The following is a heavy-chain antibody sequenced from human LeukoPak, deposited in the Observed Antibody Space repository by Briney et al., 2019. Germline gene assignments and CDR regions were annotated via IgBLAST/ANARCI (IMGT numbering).Heavy chain of an antibody. V-gene: IGHV4-34*01. D-gene: IGHD4-17*01. Sequence: SETLSLTCAVYGGSFSGYYWSWIRQPPGKGLEWIGEINHSGSTNYNPSLKSRVTISVDTSKDQFSLKLSSVTAADTAVYYCAKGDYQGYFDLWGRGTLVTVSS. CDR3: AKGDYQGYFDL. CDR2: INHSGST. J-gene: IGHJ2*01. CDR1: GGSFSGYY.